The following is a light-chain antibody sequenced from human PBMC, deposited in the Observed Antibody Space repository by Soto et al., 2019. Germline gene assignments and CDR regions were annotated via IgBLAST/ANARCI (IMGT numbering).Light chain of an antibody. V-gene: IGKV2-30*01. Sequence: DVVMTQSPLSLPVTLGQPASISCRSSQSLVYSDGNTYLNWFQQRPGQSPRRLIYKVSNRDSGVPDRFSGSGSGTDFTLEISRVEAEDVGVYYCMQGTRWPWTFGQGTKVESK. CDR3: MQGTRWPWT. CDR1: QSLVYSDGNTY. J-gene: IGKJ1*01. CDR2: KVS.